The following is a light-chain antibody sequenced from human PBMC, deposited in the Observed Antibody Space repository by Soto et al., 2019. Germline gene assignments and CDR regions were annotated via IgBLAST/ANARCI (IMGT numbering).Light chain of an antibody. V-gene: IGKV3-20*01. CDR3: QQYGSSPGT. J-gene: IGKJ1*01. Sequence: EIVLTQSPGTLSLSPGERATLSCRASQSVSSSYLAWYQQKPGQAPRLLIYGASSRATGIPDRFSGSGSGTDSTLTISGLEPEDFAVYYCQQYGSSPGTCGQGTMVDIK. CDR2: GAS. CDR1: QSVSSSY.